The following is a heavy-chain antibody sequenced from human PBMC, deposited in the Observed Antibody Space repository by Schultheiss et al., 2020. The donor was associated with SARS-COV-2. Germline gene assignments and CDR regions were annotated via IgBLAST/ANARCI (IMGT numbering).Heavy chain of an antibody. Sequence: GGSLRLSCAASGFTVSDNYMSWVRQAPGKGLEWVSAIHGGGRTYYAESVKDRFIISRDSSKNTLYLQMNSMRAEDTGVYYCARDRYTGYDFDYWGQGTLVTVS. CDR3: ARDRYTGYDFDY. CDR1: GFTVSDNY. J-gene: IGHJ4*02. D-gene: IGHD5-12*01. V-gene: IGHV3-66*01. CDR2: IHGGGRT.